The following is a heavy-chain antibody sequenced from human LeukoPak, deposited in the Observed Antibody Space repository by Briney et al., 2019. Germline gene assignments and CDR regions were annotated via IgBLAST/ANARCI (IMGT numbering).Heavy chain of an antibody. D-gene: IGHD3-22*01. J-gene: IGHJ4*02. Sequence: PGGPLRLSCAASGFTFSSYEMNWVRQAPGRGLEWVSYISSSGSTIYYADSVKGRFTISRDNAKNSLYLQMNSLRAEDTAVYYCARTDDSSGYWDYWGQGTLVTVSS. V-gene: IGHV3-48*03. CDR3: ARTDDSSGYWDY. CDR1: GFTFSSYE. CDR2: ISSSGSTI.